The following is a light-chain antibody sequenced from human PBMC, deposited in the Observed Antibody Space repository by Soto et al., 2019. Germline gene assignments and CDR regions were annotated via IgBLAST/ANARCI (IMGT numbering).Light chain of an antibody. Sequence: DIQMTQSPPSLFASVGDRVTITCRASQKINSQLNWYQQKPGKAPKLLIYGASTLQSGVPSRFSGRESGTDFILTISSLQREDFASYYCQQTYSLPRTFGQGTKVDIK. CDR1: QKINSQ. V-gene: IGKV1-39*01. CDR2: GAS. CDR3: QQTYSLPRT. J-gene: IGKJ1*01.